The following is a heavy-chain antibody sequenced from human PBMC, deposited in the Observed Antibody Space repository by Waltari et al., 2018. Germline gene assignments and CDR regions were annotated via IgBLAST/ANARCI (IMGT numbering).Heavy chain of an antibody. CDR2: ISAYNGNT. Sequence: QVQLVQSGAEVKKPGASVKVSCKAPGYTFTSYGISWVRQAPGQGLEWMGWISAYNGNTNYAQKLQGRVTMTTDTSTSTAYMELRSLRSDDTAVYYCARDPMQDDSSGYYLLRGLPDYWGQGTLVTVSS. V-gene: IGHV1-18*01. J-gene: IGHJ4*02. CDR3: ARDPMQDDSSGYYLLRGLPDY. CDR1: GYTFTSYG. D-gene: IGHD3-22*01.